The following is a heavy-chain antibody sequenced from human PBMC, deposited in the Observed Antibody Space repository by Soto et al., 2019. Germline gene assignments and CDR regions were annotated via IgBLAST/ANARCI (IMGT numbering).Heavy chain of an antibody. CDR3: ARERFGPFIGYYGMDV. J-gene: IGHJ6*02. Sequence: ASVKVSCKASGYTFTGYYMHWVRQAPGQGLEWMGWINPNSGGTNYAQKFQGWVTMTRDTSISTAYMELSRLRSDDTAVYYCARERFGPFIGYYGMDVWGQGTTVTVSS. V-gene: IGHV1-2*04. CDR2: INPNSGGT. D-gene: IGHD3-10*01. CDR1: GYTFTGYY.